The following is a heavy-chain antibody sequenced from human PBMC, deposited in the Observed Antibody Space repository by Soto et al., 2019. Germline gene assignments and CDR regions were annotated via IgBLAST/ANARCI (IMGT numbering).Heavy chain of an antibody. CDR2: LVGSGDDI. Sequence: EVQLMESGGGLVQPGGSLRLSCAASGFTFKYYAMSWVRQAPGKGLEWVSGLVGSGDDINYAASVRGRFTVSRDNSNNILFLQMNSLRAEDTAVYYCAEDAIANNGVWEAFDLWGQGTKVTVSS. V-gene: IGHV3-23*01. D-gene: IGHD2-8*01. J-gene: IGHJ3*01. CDR3: AEDAIANNGVWEAFDL. CDR1: GFTFKYYA.